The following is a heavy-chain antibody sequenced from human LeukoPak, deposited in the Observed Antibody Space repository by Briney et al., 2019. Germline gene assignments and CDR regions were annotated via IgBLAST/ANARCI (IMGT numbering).Heavy chain of an antibody. J-gene: IGHJ5*01. CDR2: IKGDGSDK. Sequence: PGGSLRLSCTASGFTLSNYWMSWVRQTPEKGPEWVANIKGDGSDKYYLDSLKGRFTVSRDNAKNSLYLQVNGLRGDDTAIYYCARPFGSGTYYQFDLWGQGTLVTVSS. CDR3: ARPFGSGTYYQFDL. CDR1: GFTLSNYW. V-gene: IGHV3-7*04. D-gene: IGHD3-10*01.